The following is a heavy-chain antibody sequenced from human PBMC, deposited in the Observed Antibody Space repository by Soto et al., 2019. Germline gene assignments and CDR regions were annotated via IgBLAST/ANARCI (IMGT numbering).Heavy chain of an antibody. V-gene: IGHV3-30*18. CDR1: GFTFSSYG. J-gene: IGHJ6*02. Sequence: QVQLVESGGGVVQPGRSLRLSCAASGFTFSSYGMHWVRQAPGKGLEWVAVISYDGSNKYYADSVKGRFTISRDNSKKTLYLQMNSLRAEDTAVYYCAKDLRGYSYGYDYYYYGMDVWGQGTTVTVSS. D-gene: IGHD5-18*01. CDR3: AKDLRGYSYGYDYYYYGMDV. CDR2: ISYDGSNK.